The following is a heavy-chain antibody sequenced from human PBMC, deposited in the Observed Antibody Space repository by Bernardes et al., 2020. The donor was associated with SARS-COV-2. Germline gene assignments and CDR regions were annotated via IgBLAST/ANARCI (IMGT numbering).Heavy chain of an antibody. CDR1: VFTFSDYY. V-gene: IGHV3-11*06. D-gene: IGHD6-6*01. CDR3: ARESRYSSSSFILDY. Sequence: GSMRLPSAAAVFTFSDYYINWIRPAPGKGLEWVSSISNCGGRYTNYADSVKGRFTISRDVAKNSLYLQMNSLRAEDTAVYYCARESRYSSSSFILDYWGQGTLVTVSS. J-gene: IGHJ4*02. CDR2: ISNCGGRYT.